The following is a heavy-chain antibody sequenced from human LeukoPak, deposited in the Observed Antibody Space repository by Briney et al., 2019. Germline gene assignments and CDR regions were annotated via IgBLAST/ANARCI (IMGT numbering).Heavy chain of an antibody. CDR3: ARGAGGRYDN. Sequence: GGSLRLSCEASGFTFCAYAMHWVRQAPGKGLEYVSAITDGGGATYYADSVKGRFAISRDNSQSTLYLQMGSLRPEDTAVYFCARGAGGRYDNWGQGTLVTVS. CDR1: GFTFCAYA. D-gene: IGHD1-26*01. CDR2: ITDGGGAT. V-gene: IGHV3-64*02. J-gene: IGHJ4*02.